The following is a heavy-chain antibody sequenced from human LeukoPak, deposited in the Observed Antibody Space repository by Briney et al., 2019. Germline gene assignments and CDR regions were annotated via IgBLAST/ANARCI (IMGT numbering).Heavy chain of an antibody. J-gene: IGHJ1*01. CDR2: IYTSGST. CDR1: GGSISSGSYY. D-gene: IGHD2-21*02. Sequence: PSQTLSLTSTVSGGSISSGSYYWSWIRQPAGKGLEWIGRIYTSGSTNYNPSLKSRVTISVDTSKNQFSLKLSSVTAADTAVYYCARGPYCGGDCYSHEYFQHWGQGTLVTVSS. CDR3: ARGPYCGGDCYSHEYFQH. V-gene: IGHV4-61*02.